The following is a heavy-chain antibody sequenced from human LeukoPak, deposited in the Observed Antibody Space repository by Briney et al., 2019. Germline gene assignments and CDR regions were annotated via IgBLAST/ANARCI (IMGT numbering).Heavy chain of an antibody. Sequence: GASVKVSCKASGYTFTSYGISWVRQAPGQGPEWMGWISVYNDHTNYAQRLQGRVTMTKDTSTSTAYMELGSLRSDDTAVYYCARGGRWELPRPYAFDIWGQGTTVTVSS. D-gene: IGHD1-26*01. CDR1: GYTFTSYG. V-gene: IGHV1-18*01. CDR2: ISVYNDHT. CDR3: ARGGRWELPRPYAFDI. J-gene: IGHJ3*02.